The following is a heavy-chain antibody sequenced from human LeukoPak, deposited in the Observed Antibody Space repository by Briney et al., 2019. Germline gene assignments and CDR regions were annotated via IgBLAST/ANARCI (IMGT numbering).Heavy chain of an antibody. CDR3: ARDPHPHDAVNMVRGVIPFFDH. CDR2: ISSSSSYI. V-gene: IGHV3-21*01. Sequence: PGGSLRLSCAASGFTFSSYSMNWVRQAPGKGLEWVSSISSSSSYIYYADSVKGRFTISRDNAKNSLYLQMNSLRAEDTAVYYCARDPHPHDAVNMVRGVIPFFDHWGQGTLVTVSS. CDR1: GFTFSSYS. J-gene: IGHJ4*02. D-gene: IGHD3-10*01.